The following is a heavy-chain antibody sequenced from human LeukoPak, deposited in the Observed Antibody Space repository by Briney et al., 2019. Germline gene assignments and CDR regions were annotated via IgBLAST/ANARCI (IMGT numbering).Heavy chain of an antibody. V-gene: IGHV3-30-3*01. CDR2: ISYDGSNK. J-gene: IGHJ4*02. CDR3: AGEYSSSWYGVY. Sequence: GGSLRLSCAASGFTFSSYAMHWVRQAPGKGLEWVAVISYDGSNKYYADSVKGRFTISRDNSKNTLYLQMNSLRAEDTAVYYCAGEYSSSWYGVYWGQGTLVTVSS. D-gene: IGHD6-13*01. CDR1: GFTFSSYA.